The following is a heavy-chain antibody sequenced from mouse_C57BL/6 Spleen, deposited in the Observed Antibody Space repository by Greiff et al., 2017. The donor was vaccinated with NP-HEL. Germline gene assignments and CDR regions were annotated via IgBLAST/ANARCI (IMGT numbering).Heavy chain of an antibody. V-gene: IGHV5-4*01. J-gene: IGHJ4*01. CDR2: ISDGGSYT. Sequence: EVKVVESGGGLVKPGGSLKLSCAASGFTFSSYAMSWVRQTPEKRLEWVATISDGGSYTYYPDNVKGRFTISRDNAKNNLYLQMSHLKSEDTAMYYCARDGVDYWGQGTSVTVSS. CDR1: GFTFSSYA. CDR3: ARDGVDY.